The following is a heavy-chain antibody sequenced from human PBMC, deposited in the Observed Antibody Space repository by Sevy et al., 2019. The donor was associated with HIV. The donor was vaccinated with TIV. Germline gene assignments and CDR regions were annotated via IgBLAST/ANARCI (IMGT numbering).Heavy chain of an antibody. CDR1: GFTFSKYS. CDR2: LSFVCGEI. D-gene: IGHD2-8*01. J-gene: IGHJ4*02. CDR3: AREGCTKPHHY. V-gene: IGHV3-23*01. Sequence: GGSLRLSCAASGFTFSKYSMSWVRQPPGKGLGWVSTLSFVCGEINYANSVKGRFTISGKNSKSSVYLQMNNLRPEDTAVYYCAREGCTKPHHYWGQGNPVTASS.